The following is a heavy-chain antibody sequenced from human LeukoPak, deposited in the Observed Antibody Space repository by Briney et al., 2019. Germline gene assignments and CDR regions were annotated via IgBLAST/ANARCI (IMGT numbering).Heavy chain of an antibody. CDR1: GFSFSSYA. Sequence: GGSLRLSCAPSGFSFSSYARSWVRQAPGRGLKWVSSASGSGGTTDYADSVKGRFIISRDNPKNTLYLQMNSLRGEDTAMYYCTKGQSGTSFDPWGQGTLVTVSS. V-gene: IGHV3-23*01. CDR3: TKGQSGTSFDP. CDR2: ASGSGGTT. J-gene: IGHJ5*02. D-gene: IGHD2-15*01.